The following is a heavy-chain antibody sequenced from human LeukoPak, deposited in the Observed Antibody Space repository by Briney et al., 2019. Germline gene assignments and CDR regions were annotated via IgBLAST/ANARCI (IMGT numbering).Heavy chain of an antibody. CDR3: AKVMKGSERLTMVRGVIIKTAGLYYMDV. Sequence: GGSLRLSCAASGFTLSSYAMSWVRQAPGKGLEWVSSISASGGSRNYADSVKGRFTISRDNSKNTVYLQLNSLIAEDTAVYYCAKVMKGSERLTMVRGVIIKTAGLYYMDVWGKGTTVTVSS. CDR2: ISASGGSR. V-gene: IGHV3-23*01. J-gene: IGHJ6*03. CDR1: GFTLSSYA. D-gene: IGHD3-10*01.